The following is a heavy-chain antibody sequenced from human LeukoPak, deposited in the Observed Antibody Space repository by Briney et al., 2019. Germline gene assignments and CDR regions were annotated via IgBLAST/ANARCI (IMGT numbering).Heavy chain of an antibody. D-gene: IGHD4-23*01. Sequence: GGPLRLSCAASGFTFKNHWMAWVRLAPGKGLEWVAHIKEDGTQRYYVDSVKGRFTISRDDAKNSLYLQMNTLTDEDTAVYYCVRGGWELDYWGQGILVTVSS. CDR2: IKEDGTQR. CDR1: GFTFKNHW. CDR3: VRGGWELDY. J-gene: IGHJ4*02. V-gene: IGHV3-7*01.